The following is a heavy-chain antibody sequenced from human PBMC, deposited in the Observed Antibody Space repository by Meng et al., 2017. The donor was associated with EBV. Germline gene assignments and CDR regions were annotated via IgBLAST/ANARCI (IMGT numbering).Heavy chain of an antibody. CDR3: ARDGRLYDTPSPFDY. CDR1: GSTFTSDG. V-gene: IGHV1-18*01. Sequence: VQLVQSGAVVKKPGTSVKLTCTASGSTFTSDGIGWVRKAPGPGLEWMGWIRAYNGNTNYEQKLQDRVTMTTDTSTSTAYMEMRSLRADDTAVYYCARDGRLYDTPSPFDYWGQGTLVTVSS. J-gene: IGHJ4*02. D-gene: IGHD3-22*01. CDR2: IRAYNGNT.